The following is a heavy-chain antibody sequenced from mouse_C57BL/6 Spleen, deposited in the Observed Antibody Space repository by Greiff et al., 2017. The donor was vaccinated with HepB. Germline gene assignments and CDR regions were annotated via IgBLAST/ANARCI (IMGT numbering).Heavy chain of an antibody. J-gene: IGHJ4*01. V-gene: IGHV5-17*01. Sequence: EVKLMESGGGLVKPGGSLKLSCAASGFTFTDYGMNWVRQAPEKGLEWVAYISSGSSTIYYADTVKGGFTISRDNAKTTLFLQMTRLRSEDTSMYYYARGGIYDDYYNYAMDYWGQGTSVTVSS. CDR2: ISSGSSTI. D-gene: IGHD2-4*01. CDR3: ARGGIYDDYYNYAMDY. CDR1: GFTFTDYG.